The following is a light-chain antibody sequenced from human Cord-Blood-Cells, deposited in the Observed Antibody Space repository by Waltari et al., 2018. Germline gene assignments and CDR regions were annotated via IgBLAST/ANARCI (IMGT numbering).Light chain of an antibody. J-gene: IGLJ3*02. CDR2: DVS. V-gene: IGLV2-11*01. CDR3: CSYAGSYTFRV. CDR1: SSDVGGSNY. Sequence: QSALTQPRSVSGSPGQSVTTPCTGTSSDVGGSNYVSWYHQHPGKATKLMIYDVSKRPSGVPDRFSGSKSGNTASLTISGLQAEDEADYYCCSYAGSYTFRVFGGGTKLTVL.